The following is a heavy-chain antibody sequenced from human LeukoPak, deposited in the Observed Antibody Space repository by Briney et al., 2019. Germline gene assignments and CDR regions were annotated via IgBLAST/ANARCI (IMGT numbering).Heavy chain of an antibody. CDR2: ISTYSGNT. D-gene: IGHD1-26*01. J-gene: IGHJ4*01. V-gene: IGHV1-18*01. CDR1: GYTFTSYG. CDR3: ARRMGATHFGY. Sequence: EASVNLSCKASGYTFTSYGISWVRQAPGQGLEWMGWISTYSGNTNYAQNLQGRVTMTTDTSTSTAYMELRSLRSDDTAVYYCARRMGATHFGYWGHGALVTVSS.